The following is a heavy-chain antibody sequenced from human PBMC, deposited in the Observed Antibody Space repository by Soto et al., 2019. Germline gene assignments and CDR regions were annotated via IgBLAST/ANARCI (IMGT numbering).Heavy chain of an antibody. CDR3: ARGGVYSFFDY. J-gene: IGHJ4*02. Sequence: QVQLVESEGGLVKPGGFLRLSCAASGFTFSDYSMSWIRQAPGKGLEWLSYISSSSSYTNYADSVKGRFTISRDNAKNSLYLQMSSLRAEDTAVYFCARGGVYSFFDYWGQGTLVTVSS. D-gene: IGHD4-4*01. V-gene: IGHV3-11*05. CDR1: GFTFSDYS. CDR2: ISSSSSYT.